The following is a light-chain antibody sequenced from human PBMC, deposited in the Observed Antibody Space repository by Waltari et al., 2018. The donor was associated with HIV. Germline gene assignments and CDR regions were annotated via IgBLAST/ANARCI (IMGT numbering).Light chain of an antibody. CDR2: DVN. V-gene: IGLV2-23*02. J-gene: IGLJ2*01. CDR1: SSDIGSYNL. CDR3: CSDAGSPTFVI. Sequence: QSALTQPASVSGSLGQSITISCTGTSSDIGSYNLVSWYQQYPGKAPKVIIYDVNKWPSGVSNRVSGCKAANTASLTISGLQAEDEADYYCCSDAGSPTFVIFGGGTKVTVL.